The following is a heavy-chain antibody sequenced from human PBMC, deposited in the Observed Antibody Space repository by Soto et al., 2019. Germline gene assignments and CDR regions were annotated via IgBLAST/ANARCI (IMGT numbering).Heavy chain of an antibody. V-gene: IGHV4-38-2*02. CDR1: GYSISSGSY. CDR3: AKAHVMVVAGSPFDY. Sequence: KTSETLSLTCTVSGYSISSGSYCGWIRQPPGKGPEWIASIYHGGTTFYNPPLKSRVTVSVDKSNKQFSVKLRSVTAADTAVYYCAKAHVMVVAGSPFDYWGHGTLVNVHS. CDR2: IYHGGTT. J-gene: IGHJ4*01. D-gene: IGHD6-19*01.